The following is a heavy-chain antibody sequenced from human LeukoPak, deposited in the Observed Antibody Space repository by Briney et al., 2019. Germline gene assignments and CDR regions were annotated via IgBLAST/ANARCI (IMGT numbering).Heavy chain of an antibody. J-gene: IGHJ5*02. V-gene: IGHV4-59*08. CDR3: ARHYGP. CDR2: IYYSGST. Sequence: SETLSLTCTVSGGSISSYYWSWIRQPPGKGLEWIGYIYYSGSTYYNPSLKSRVTISVDTSKNQFSLKLSSVTAADTAVYYCARHYGPWGQGTLVTVSS. CDR1: GGSISSYY. D-gene: IGHD3-16*01.